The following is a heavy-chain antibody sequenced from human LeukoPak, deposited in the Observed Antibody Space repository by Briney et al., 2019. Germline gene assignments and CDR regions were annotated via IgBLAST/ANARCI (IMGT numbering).Heavy chain of an antibody. Sequence: PGGSLRLSCAASGFTVSSNYMSWVRQAPGKGLEWVSVIYSGGSTYYADSVKGRFTISRDNPKNTLYLQMNSLRAEDTAVYYCARDSRLSTGVSDYWGQGTLVTVSS. CDR1: GFTVSSNY. CDR2: IYSGGST. V-gene: IGHV3-66*02. J-gene: IGHJ4*02. D-gene: IGHD1-14*01. CDR3: ARDSRLSTGVSDY.